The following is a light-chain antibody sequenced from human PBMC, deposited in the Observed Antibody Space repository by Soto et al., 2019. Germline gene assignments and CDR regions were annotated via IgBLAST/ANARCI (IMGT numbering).Light chain of an antibody. Sequence: EIVMTQSPATVSVSPGERATLSCRASQSVSSDLAWYHQKPGQAPRLLIYGASNRATGIPDRFSGSGSGTDFTLTISRLEPEDFAVYYCQQYGSSPITFGQGTRLEIK. J-gene: IGKJ5*01. V-gene: IGKV3-20*01. CDR2: GAS. CDR1: QSVSSD. CDR3: QQYGSSPIT.